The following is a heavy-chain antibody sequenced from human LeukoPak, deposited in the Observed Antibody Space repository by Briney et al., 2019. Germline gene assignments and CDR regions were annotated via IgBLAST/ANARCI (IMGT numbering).Heavy chain of an antibody. CDR2: IYNSGST. V-gene: IGHV4-59*11. CDR3: ASLSGIAVDY. J-gene: IGHJ4*02. CDR1: GPYISSHY. Sequence: SETLSLTCTVSGPYISSHYWSWVRQPPGKGLEWIGYIYNSGSTSYNPSLKSRANISLDTSKNQFSLNLSSVTAADTAVYYCASLSGIAVDYWGQGTLVSVSS. D-gene: IGHD2-15*01.